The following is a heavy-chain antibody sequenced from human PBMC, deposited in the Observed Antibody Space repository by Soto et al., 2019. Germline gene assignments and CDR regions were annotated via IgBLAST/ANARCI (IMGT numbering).Heavy chain of an antibody. D-gene: IGHD1-26*01. V-gene: IGHV3-30-3*01. J-gene: IGHJ3*02. CDR2: TSYDGSNK. CDR3: AREGHRGSYLNDAFDI. CDR1: GFTFSDYP. Sequence: GGSLRLSCAASGFTFSDYPMHWVRQAPGKGLEWVAITSYDGSNKNYADSVKGRFTISRDNSKNTLSLQMNSLRVEDTAVYYCAREGHRGSYLNDAFDIWGQGTMVTVSS.